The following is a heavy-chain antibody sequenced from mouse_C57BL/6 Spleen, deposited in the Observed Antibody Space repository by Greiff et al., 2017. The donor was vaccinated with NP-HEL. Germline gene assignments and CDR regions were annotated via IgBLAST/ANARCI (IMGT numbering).Heavy chain of an antibody. V-gene: IGHV5-17*01. CDR2: ISSGSSTI. Sequence: EVQLVESGGGLVKPGGSLKLSCAASGFTFSDYGMHWVRQAPEKGLEWVAYISSGSSTIYYADTVKGRFTISRDNAKNTLFLQMTSLRSEDTAMYYCARGYYYGSSYHFDYWGQGTTLTVSS. CDR3: ARGYYYGSSYHFDY. J-gene: IGHJ2*01. D-gene: IGHD1-1*01. CDR1: GFTFSDYG.